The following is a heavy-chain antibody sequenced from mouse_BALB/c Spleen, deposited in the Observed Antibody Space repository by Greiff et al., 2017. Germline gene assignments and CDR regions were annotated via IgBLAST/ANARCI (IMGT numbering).Heavy chain of an antibody. CDR3: ATYYGNYSFDY. Sequence: VQLVESGPGLVQPSQSLSITCTVSGFSLTSYGVHWVRQSPGKGLEWLGVIWSGGSTDYNAAFISRLSISKDNSKSQVFFKMNSLQANDTAIYYCATYYGNYSFDYWGQGTTLTVSS. J-gene: IGHJ2*01. CDR2: IWSGGST. CDR1: GFSLTSYG. V-gene: IGHV2-2*02. D-gene: IGHD2-10*01.